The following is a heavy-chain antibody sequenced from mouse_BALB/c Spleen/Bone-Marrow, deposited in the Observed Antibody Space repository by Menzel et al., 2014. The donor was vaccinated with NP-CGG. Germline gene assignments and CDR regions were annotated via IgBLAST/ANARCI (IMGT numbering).Heavy chain of an antibody. V-gene: IGHV1-69*02. J-gene: IGHJ3*01. CDR3: ARRGYGYGFAY. Sequence: QVQLQQSGAELVKPGAPVKLSCKASGYTFTSYWMNWVKQRPGRGLEWIGRIDPSDSETHYNQKFKDKATLTVDKSSSTAYIQLSSLTSEDSAVYYCARRGYGYGFAYWRQGTLVTVSA. D-gene: IGHD1-2*01. CDR2: IDPSDSET. CDR1: GYTFTSYW.